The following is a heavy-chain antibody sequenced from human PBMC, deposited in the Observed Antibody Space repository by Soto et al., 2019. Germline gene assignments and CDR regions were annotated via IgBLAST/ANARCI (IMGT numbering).Heavy chain of an antibody. Sequence: ASVKVSCKASGYTFTGYYRHSVRQAPGQGLEWMGWINPNSGGTNYAQKFQGWVTMTRDTSISTAYMELSRLRSDDTAVYYCARERDSGSTGSFDYWGQGTLVTVSS. CDR3: ARERDSGSTGSFDY. D-gene: IGHD3-10*01. V-gene: IGHV1-2*04. CDR1: GYTFTGYY. CDR2: INPNSGGT. J-gene: IGHJ4*02.